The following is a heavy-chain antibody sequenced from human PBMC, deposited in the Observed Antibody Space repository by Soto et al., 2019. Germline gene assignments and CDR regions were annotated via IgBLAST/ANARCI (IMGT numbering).Heavy chain of an antibody. V-gene: IGHV1-46*01. CDR2: INPTSGGT. J-gene: IGHJ6*02. D-gene: IGHD2-8*02. Sequence: ASVKVSCKASGYTFTSSYIHWVRQAPGQGPGWMGIINPTSGGTSYAQNLQGRVTMTRDTSTRTVYMELNSLRSDDTAVYYCARGPGASGLDVWGQGTTVTV. CDR3: ARGPGASGLDV. CDR1: GYTFTSSY.